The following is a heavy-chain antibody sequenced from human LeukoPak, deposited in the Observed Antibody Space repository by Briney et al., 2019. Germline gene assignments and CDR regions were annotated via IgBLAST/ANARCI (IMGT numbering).Heavy chain of an antibody. J-gene: IGHJ4*02. V-gene: IGHV3-30*04. D-gene: IGHD6-13*01. CDR3: ARDRDSSSWSRGYFDY. CDR1: GFTFSSYA. CDR2: ISYDGSNK. Sequence: GGSLRLSCAASGFTFSSYAMHWVRQAPGKGPEWVAVISYDGSNKYYADSVKGRFTISRDNSKNTLYLQMNSLRAEDTAVYYCARDRDSSSWSRGYFDYWGQGTLVTVSS.